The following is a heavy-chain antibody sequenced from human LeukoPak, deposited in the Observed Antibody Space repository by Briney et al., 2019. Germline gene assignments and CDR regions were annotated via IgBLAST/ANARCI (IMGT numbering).Heavy chain of an antibody. J-gene: IGHJ4*02. D-gene: IGHD3-3*01. CDR3: ARGVPYASWSGPHYSDY. V-gene: IGHV3-7*01. CDR2: IKQDGSQK. Sequence: GGFLRLSCAASGFTFSSYWMSWVRQAPGKGLEWVANIKQDGSQKYYVDSVRGRFSISRDNAKNSLYLQMNSLRAEDTAVYYCARGVPYASWSGPHYSDYWGQGTLVTVSS. CDR1: GFTFSSYW.